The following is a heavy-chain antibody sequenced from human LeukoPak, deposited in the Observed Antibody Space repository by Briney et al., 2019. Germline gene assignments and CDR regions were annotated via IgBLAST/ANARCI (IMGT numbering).Heavy chain of an antibody. D-gene: IGHD2-21*01. CDR3: ARNSRAGRYYYGMDV. CDR1: GGSFSGYY. V-gene: IGHV4-34*01. CDR2: INHSGST. Sequence: SETLSLTCAVYGGSFSGYYWSWIRQPPGKGLEWIGEINHSGSTNYNPSLKSRVTISVDTSKNQFSLKLSSVTAADTAAYYCARNSRAGRYYYGMDVWGQGTTVTVSS. J-gene: IGHJ6*02.